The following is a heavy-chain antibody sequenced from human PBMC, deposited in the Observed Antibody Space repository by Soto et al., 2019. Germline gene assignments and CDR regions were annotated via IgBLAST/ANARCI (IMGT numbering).Heavy chain of an antibody. CDR1: GFAFSGYA. Sequence: QVQLVESGGGVVQPGRSLRLSCAASGFAFSGYAMHWVRQAPGKGLEWMAVIWYDGSNKYYIDSVKDRFTIARDNSKNTVYLQLYSLRADDTAVYFCARDRTIRYFDYWGQGTLVTVSS. D-gene: IGHD3-9*01. V-gene: IGHV3-33*01. CDR2: IWYDGSNK. J-gene: IGHJ4*02. CDR3: ARDRTIRYFDY.